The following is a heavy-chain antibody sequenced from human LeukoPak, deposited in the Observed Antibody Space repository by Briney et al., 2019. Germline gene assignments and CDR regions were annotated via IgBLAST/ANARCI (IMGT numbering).Heavy chain of an antibody. V-gene: IGHV4-31*03. CDR2: IYYTGTT. CDR3: ARADASYFFVDI. CDR1: GGSVGSGGCQ. Sequence: SETLSLTCTVAGGSVGSGGCQWSRVRHHPTRGLEWIGHIYYTGTTKYNPSLESRLTLLLDTSQNQFSLRLSSVTAADTAVYFCARADASYFFVDIWGKGTTVSVSS. J-gene: IGHJ6*03.